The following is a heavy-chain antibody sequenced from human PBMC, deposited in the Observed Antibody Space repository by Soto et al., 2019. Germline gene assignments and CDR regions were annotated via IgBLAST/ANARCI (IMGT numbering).Heavy chain of an antibody. J-gene: IGHJ6*02. CDR1: GYTFTSYD. Sequence: GASVKVSCKASGYTFTSYDINWVRQATGQGLEWMGWMNPNSGNTGYAQKFQGRVTMTRNTSISTAYMELSSLRSEDTAVYYCASGLSSSSYYYSYGMDVWGQGPTVTVSS. CDR3: ASGLSSSSYYYSYGMDV. V-gene: IGHV1-8*01. CDR2: MNPNSGNT. D-gene: IGHD6-6*01.